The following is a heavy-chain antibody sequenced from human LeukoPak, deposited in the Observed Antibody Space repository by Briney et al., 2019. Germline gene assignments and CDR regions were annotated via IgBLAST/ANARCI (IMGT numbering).Heavy chain of an antibody. CDR1: GFTFSSYA. CDR2: ISYDGSNK. Sequence: GGSLRLSCAASGFTFSSYAMHWVRQAPGKGLEWVAVISYDGSNKYYADSVKGRFTISRDNSKNTLYLQMNSLRAEDTAVYHCARSANDYGGNSFDYWGQGTLVTVSS. J-gene: IGHJ4*02. V-gene: IGHV3-30*04. D-gene: IGHD4-23*01. CDR3: ARSANDYGGNSFDY.